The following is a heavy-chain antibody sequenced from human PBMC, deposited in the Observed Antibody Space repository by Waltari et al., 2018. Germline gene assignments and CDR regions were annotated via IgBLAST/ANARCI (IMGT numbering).Heavy chain of an antibody. CDR3: ARGRVDHYDFWSGYYALFDY. CDR1: GGSISSSSYY. Sequence: QLQLQESGPGLVKPSETLSLTCTVSGGSISSSSYYWGWIRQPPGKGLEWIGSIYYSGSTYYNPSLKSRVTISVDTSKNQFSLKLSSVTAADTAVYYCARGRVDHYDFWSGYYALFDYWGQGTLVTVSS. J-gene: IGHJ4*02. V-gene: IGHV4-39*07. CDR2: IYYSGST. D-gene: IGHD3-3*01.